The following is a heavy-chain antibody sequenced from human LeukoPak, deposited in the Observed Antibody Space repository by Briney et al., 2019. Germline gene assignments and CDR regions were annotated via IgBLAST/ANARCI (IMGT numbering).Heavy chain of an antibody. CDR1: GGSISSYY. CDR3: ARLEHYYDSSGYYYVAAFDI. D-gene: IGHD3-22*01. V-gene: IGHV4-59*08. Sequence: SETLSLTCTVSGGSISSYYWSWIRQPPGKGLEWIGYIYYSGSTNYNPSLKSRVAISVDTSKNQFSLKLSSVTAADTAVYYCARLEHYYDSSGYYYVAAFDIWGQGTMVTVSS. CDR2: IYYSGST. J-gene: IGHJ3*02.